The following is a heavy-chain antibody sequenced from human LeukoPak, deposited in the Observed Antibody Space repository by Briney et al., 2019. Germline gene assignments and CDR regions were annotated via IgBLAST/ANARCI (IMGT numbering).Heavy chain of an antibody. CDR1: GFIFSSYW. CDR2: ISSSSSTI. V-gene: IGHV3-48*01. J-gene: IGHJ3*02. Sequence: GGSLRLSCAASGFIFSSYWMSWVRQAPGKGLEWVSYISSSSSTIYYADSVKGRFTISRDNAKNSLYPQMNSLRAEDTAVYYCARSSVIWGQGTMVTVSS. CDR3: ARSSVI. D-gene: IGHD6-6*01.